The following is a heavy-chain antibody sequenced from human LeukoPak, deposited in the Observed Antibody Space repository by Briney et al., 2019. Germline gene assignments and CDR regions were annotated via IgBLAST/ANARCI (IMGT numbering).Heavy chain of an antibody. Sequence: PGGSLRLSCAASGFTFDDYAMHWVRQAPGKGLEWVSGISWNSGSIGYADSVKGRFTISRDNAKNSLYLQMNSLRAEDTALYYCAKQGGYCSSTSCFYYFDYWGQGTLVTVS. CDR2: ISWNSGSI. CDR3: AKQGGYCSSTSCFYYFDY. J-gene: IGHJ4*02. CDR1: GFTFDDYA. V-gene: IGHV3-9*01. D-gene: IGHD2-2*01.